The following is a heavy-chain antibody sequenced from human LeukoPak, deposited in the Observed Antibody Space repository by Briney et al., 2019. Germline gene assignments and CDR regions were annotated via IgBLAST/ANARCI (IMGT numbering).Heavy chain of an antibody. D-gene: IGHD6-13*01. CDR3: ATYASSWYLDY. CDR2: TSSSGSSI. CDR1: GFTFSSYE. J-gene: IGHJ4*02. V-gene: IGHV3-48*03. Sequence: PGGSPRLSCAASGFTFSSYEMSWVRQAPGKGLEWVSYTSSSGSSIYYADSVKGRFTISRDNAKNPLYLQMNSLRAEDTAVYYCATYASSWYLDYWGQGTLVTVSS.